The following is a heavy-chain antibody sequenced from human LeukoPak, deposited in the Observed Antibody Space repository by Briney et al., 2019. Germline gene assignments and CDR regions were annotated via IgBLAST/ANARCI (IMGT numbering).Heavy chain of an antibody. Sequence: PSGTLSLTCTVSGGSISRHYWMWIRQPPGKGLEWLGYNYYTGSTNYNPSLKSRVTMSVDTSKNQFSLKLSSVTAADTAVYYCARDRSGGFDPWGQGTLVTVSS. CDR2: NYYTGST. J-gene: IGHJ5*02. CDR1: GGSISRHY. D-gene: IGHD3-10*01. V-gene: IGHV4-59*11. CDR3: ARDRSGGFDP.